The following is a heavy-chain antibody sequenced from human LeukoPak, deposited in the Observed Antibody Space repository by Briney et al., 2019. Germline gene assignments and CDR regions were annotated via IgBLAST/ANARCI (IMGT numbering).Heavy chain of an antibody. J-gene: IGHJ4*02. V-gene: IGHV3-21*01. CDR1: GFTFSSYS. CDR3: ARDRSDRSGYYYAKMKLGQYHPLDY. D-gene: IGHD3-22*01. Sequence: GGSLRLSCAASGFTFSSYSMNWVRQAPGKGLEWVSSISSSSSYIYYADSVKGRFTISRDNAKNSLYLQMNSLRAEDTAVYYCARDRSDRSGYYYAKMKLGQYHPLDYWGQGTLVTVSS. CDR2: ISSSSSYI.